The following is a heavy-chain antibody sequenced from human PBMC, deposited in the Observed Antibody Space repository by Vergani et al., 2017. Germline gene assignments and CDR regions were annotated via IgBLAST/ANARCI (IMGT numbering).Heavy chain of an antibody. D-gene: IGHD2-2*02. Sequence: VQLVETGGGVVQPGGSLRLSCAASGFTFSSYTMTWVRQAPGKGLQWVSSISSSSANIHYADSVKGRFTVSRDSGRNSLYLQMKSLRAEDTDVYYCARGQAGYQVLYRAYFDPWGQGTLVTVSS. CDR1: GFTFSSYT. CDR2: ISSSSANI. V-gene: IGHV3-21*01. CDR3: ARGQAGYQVLYRAYFDP. J-gene: IGHJ5*02.